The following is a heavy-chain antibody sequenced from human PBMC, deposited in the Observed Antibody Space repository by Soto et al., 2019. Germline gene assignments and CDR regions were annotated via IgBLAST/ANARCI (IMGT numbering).Heavy chain of an antibody. Sequence: EVQLLQSGGGLVQPGGSLRLSCVASGFIFSNYAMNWVRQAPGKGLEWVSIVTSRGDTTYYADSVKGRFTISRDNSKNTLYLQVNSLTAEYTAVYYCAKDRLGGGLDYWGQGTLVSVSS. CDR2: VTSRGDTT. J-gene: IGHJ4*02. CDR3: AKDRLGGGLDY. V-gene: IGHV3-23*01. D-gene: IGHD3-16*01. CDR1: GFIFSNYA.